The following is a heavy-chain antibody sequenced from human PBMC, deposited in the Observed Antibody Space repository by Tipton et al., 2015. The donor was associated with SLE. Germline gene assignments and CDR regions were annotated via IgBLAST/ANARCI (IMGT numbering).Heavy chain of an antibody. Sequence: QSGAEVKMPGSSVKVSCEASGGSFTTYAIGWVRQAPGQGLEWMGRILPNSGGTKYAQKFQGRVTMTRDTSISTAFMELSRLTSDDTAVYYCARGTRIQDKLVRGYFDNWGQGTLVTVSS. CDR3: ARGTRIQDKLVRGYFDN. CDR1: GGSFTTYA. V-gene: IGHV1-2*06. CDR2: ILPNSGGT. J-gene: IGHJ4*02. D-gene: IGHD6-6*01.